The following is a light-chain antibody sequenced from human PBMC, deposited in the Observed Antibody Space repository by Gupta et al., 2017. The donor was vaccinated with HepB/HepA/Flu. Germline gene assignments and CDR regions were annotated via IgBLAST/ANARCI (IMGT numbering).Light chain of an antibody. CDR2: WSS. CDR1: QSVLFSSNNKNY. Sequence: IVMTQSPDSLAVSLGERATINCKSSQSVLFSSNNKNYLAWYQQKPGQPPKLLIYWSSTRQSGVPDRFSGSGSGTDFTLTISSLQAEDVAVYYCQQYYTTPYTFGRGTKLEIK. V-gene: IGKV4-1*01. J-gene: IGKJ2*01. CDR3: QQYYTTPYT.